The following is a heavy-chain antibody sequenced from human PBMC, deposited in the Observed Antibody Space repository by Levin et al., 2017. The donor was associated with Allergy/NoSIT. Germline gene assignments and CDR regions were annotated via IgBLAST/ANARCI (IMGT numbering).Heavy chain of an antibody. J-gene: IGHJ6*03. Sequence: ASVKVSCKASGGTFSSYAISWVRQAPGQGLEWMGGIIPIFGTANYAQKFQGRVTITADESTSTAYMELSSLRSEDTAVYYCARGKEGTWVVAATHYYYYMDVWGKGTTVTVSS. CDR3: ARGKEGTWVVAATHYYYYMDV. V-gene: IGHV1-69*13. D-gene: IGHD2-15*01. CDR1: GGTFSSYA. CDR2: IIPIFGTA.